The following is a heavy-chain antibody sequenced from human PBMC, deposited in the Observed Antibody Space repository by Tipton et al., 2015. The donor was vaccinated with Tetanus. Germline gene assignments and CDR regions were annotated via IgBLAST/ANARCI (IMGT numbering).Heavy chain of an antibody. J-gene: IGHJ4*02. D-gene: IGHD5-12*01. CDR2: IFSGGST. Sequence: SLRLSCAASGFTVSSNYMTWVRQAPGKGLEWVSVIFSGGSTYYADSVNGRFTISRDNSKNTLYLQMNSLRAEDTAVYYCARGRGGGYAAFDYWGQGTLVTVSS. V-gene: IGHV3-66*01. CDR1: GFTVSSNY. CDR3: ARGRGGGYAAFDY.